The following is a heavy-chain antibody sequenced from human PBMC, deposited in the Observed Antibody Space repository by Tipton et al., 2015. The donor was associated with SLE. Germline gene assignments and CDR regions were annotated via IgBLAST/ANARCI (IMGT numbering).Heavy chain of an antibody. CDR3: AREFLNPVTTVHYYFDL. J-gene: IGHJ2*01. CDR1: GYSISSGYY. CDR2: TYTNENT. V-gene: IGHV4-4*07. Sequence: TLSLTCGVSGYSISSGYYWGWIRQPAGEGLEWIGRTYTNENTNYNPSLKSRVTMSVDTSKNHFSLKLISVTAADTAVYYCAREFLNPVTTVHYYFDLWGRGTLVTVSS. D-gene: IGHD4-11*01.